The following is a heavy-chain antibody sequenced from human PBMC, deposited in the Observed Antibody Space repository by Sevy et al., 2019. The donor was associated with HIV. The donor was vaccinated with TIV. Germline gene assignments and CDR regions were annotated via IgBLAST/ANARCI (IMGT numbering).Heavy chain of an antibody. Sequence: GGSLRLSCAASGFTFSSYWMHWVRQAPGKGLVWVSRINSDGTSTSYADSVKGRFTISRDNAKNTVFLQVNSLRAEDTATDYCARPSRTAPTGAFDSWGQGTLVTVSS. CDR1: GFTFSSYW. D-gene: IGHD7-27*01. CDR3: ARPSRTAPTGAFDS. J-gene: IGHJ4*02. CDR2: INSDGTST. V-gene: IGHV3-74*01.